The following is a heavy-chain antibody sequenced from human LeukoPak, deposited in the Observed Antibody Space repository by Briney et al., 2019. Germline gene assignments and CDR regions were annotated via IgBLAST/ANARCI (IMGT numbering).Heavy chain of an antibody. CDR3: ARMWDSRYTYGFRYFDV. D-gene: IGHD5-18*01. Sequence: KPSETLSLTCTVSGGSISSYYWSWIRQPPGKGLEWIGNIYDRRSTSYNPSLKSRVTISVDMSKSQFSLKLTSVTAADTAVYYCARMWDSRYTYGFRYFDVWGRGTLVTVSS. CDR1: GGSISSYY. CDR2: IYDRRST. V-gene: IGHV4-4*09. J-gene: IGHJ2*01.